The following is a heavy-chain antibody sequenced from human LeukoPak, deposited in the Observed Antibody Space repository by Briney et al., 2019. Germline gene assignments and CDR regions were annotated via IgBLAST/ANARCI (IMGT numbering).Heavy chain of an antibody. J-gene: IGHJ4*02. D-gene: IGHD3-22*01. CDR3: ARSANYFDTSGQDY. V-gene: IGHV3-74*01. Sequence: GGSLRLSCAASGFTFSGYWMHWVRPAPGKGRLWVSRTNRDEIDTSYADSVKGRFTISRDKAKSTLYLQMNSLRAEDTAVYYCARSANYFDTSGQDYWGQGTLVTVSS. CDR2: TNRDEIDT. CDR1: GFTFSGYW.